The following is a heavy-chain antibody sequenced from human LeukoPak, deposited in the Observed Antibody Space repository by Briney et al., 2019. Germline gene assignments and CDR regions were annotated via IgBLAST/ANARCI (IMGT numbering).Heavy chain of an antibody. CDR3: ARLKRPGIASRTKFYGMDV. CDR2: IYYSGST. V-gene: IGHV4-59*01. CDR1: GGSISSYY. Sequence: SETLSLTCTVSGGSISSYYWSWIRQPPGKGLEWIGYIYYSGSTNYNPSLKSRVTISVDTSKNQFSLRLSSVTAADTAVYYCARLKRPGIASRTKFYGMDVWGQGTTVTVSS. J-gene: IGHJ6*02. D-gene: IGHD6-13*01.